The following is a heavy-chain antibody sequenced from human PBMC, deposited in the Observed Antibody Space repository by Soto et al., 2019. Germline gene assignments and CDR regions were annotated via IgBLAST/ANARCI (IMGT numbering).Heavy chain of an antibody. J-gene: IGHJ4*02. V-gene: IGHV3-23*01. CDR2: MSGSGGSI. D-gene: IGHD6-13*01. CDR1: GFTFGIYA. Sequence: EVQLLESGGGLVQPGGSLRLSCAASGFTFGIYAMSWVRQAPGKGLEWVSSMSGSGGSIYYAHSVKGRFTISRDTTKNTLDLQMNSLRAEDTAVYPGARVAPEYSSTPRRFDFWGQGTLVTVSS. CDR3: ARVAPEYSSTPRRFDF.